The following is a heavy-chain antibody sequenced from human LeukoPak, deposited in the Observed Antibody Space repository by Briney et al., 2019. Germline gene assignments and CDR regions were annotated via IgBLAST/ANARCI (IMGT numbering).Heavy chain of an antibody. Sequence: ASVKVSCKASGYTFTGYYMYWVRQAPGQGLEWMGWINPNSGGTNYAQKFQGRVTMTRDTSISTAYMELSRLRSDDTAVYYCASTGDRLLLPTHPYYYYGMDVWGQGTTVTVSS. J-gene: IGHJ6*02. CDR1: GYTFTGYY. V-gene: IGHV1-2*02. D-gene: IGHD2-15*01. CDR3: ASTGDRLLLPTHPYYYYGMDV. CDR2: INPNSGGT.